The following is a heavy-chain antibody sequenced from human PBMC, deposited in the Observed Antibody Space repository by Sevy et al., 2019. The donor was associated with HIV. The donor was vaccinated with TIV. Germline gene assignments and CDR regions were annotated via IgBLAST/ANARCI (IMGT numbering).Heavy chain of an antibody. V-gene: IGHV4-59*01. CDR1: GGSISSYY. Sequence: SETLSLTCTVSGGSISSYYWSWIRQPPGKGLEWIGYIYYSGSTNYNPSLKSRVTISVDTSKNQFSLKLGSVTAADTAVYYFARITMVRGVIGWFDPWGQGTLVTVSS. CDR2: IYYSGST. J-gene: IGHJ5*02. CDR3: ARITMVRGVIGWFDP. D-gene: IGHD3-10*01.